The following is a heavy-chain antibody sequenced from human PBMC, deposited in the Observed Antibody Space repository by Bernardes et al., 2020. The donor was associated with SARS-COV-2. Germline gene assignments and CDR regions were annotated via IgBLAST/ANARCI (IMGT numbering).Heavy chain of an antibody. D-gene: IGHD1-26*01. Sequence: GGSLRLSCAASGFTFSSYWMSWVRQAPGKGLEWVANIKQDGSEKYYVDSVKGRFTISRDNAKNSLYLQMNSLRAEDTAVYYCARDREWDNYYYGMDVWGQGTTVTVSS. CDR2: IKQDGSEK. CDR1: GFTFSSYW. V-gene: IGHV3-7*01. CDR3: ARDREWDNYYYGMDV. J-gene: IGHJ6*02.